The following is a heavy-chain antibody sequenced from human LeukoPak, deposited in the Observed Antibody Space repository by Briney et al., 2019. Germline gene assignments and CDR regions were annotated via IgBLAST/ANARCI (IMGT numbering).Heavy chain of an antibody. J-gene: IGHJ4*02. CDR1: GFTFDDYA. CDR3: AKTYSSSWSSPYFDY. Sequence: PGGSLRLSCAASGFTFDDYAMHWVRQAPGKGLEWVSGISWNSGSIGYADSVKGRFIISRDNAKNSLYLQMNSLRAEDTALYYCAKTYSSSWSSPYFDYWGQGTLVTVSS. D-gene: IGHD6-13*01. CDR2: ISWNSGSI. V-gene: IGHV3-9*01.